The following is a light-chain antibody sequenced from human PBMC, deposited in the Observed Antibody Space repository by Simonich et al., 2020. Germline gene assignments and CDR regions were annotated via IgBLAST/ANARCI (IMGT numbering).Light chain of an antibody. CDR1: QSVLHSSNNKNY. CDR3: QQYYSTPYT. V-gene: IGKV4-1*01. CDR2: WAS. Sequence: DIVMTQSPDCLAVSLGERATINCKSSQSVLHSSNNKNYLAWYQQKPGQPPKLLIYWASTRESGVPDRFSGSGSATDFTLTISSLQAEDVAVYYCQQYYSTPYTFGQGTKLEIK. J-gene: IGKJ2*01.